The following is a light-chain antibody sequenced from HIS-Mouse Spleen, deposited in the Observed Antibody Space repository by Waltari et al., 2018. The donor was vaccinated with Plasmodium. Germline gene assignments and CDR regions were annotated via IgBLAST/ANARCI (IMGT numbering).Light chain of an antibody. J-gene: IGLJ3*02. CDR3: YSTDSSGNHRV. CDR2: EAS. Sequence: SYELTQPPSVSVSPGQTARITCSGDALPKKYAYWYQQKSGRAPVLAIYEASKRPSGIPGRFYGSSSGTMATLTISGAQVEDEADYYCYSTDSSGNHRVFGGGTKLTVL. V-gene: IGLV3-10*01. CDR1: ALPKKY.